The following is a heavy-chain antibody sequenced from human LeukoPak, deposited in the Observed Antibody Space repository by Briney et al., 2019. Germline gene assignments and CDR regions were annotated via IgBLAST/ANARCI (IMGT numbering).Heavy chain of an antibody. J-gene: IGHJ6*04. Sequence: ASVKVSCKASGYTFTSYYMHWVRQAPGQGLEWMGIINPSGGSTSYAKKFQGRVTMTRDTSTSTVYMELSSLRSEDTAVYYCARERLLWFGELLNRYYYYGMDVWGKGTTVTVSS. CDR3: ARERLLWFGELLNRYYYYGMDV. D-gene: IGHD3-10*01. CDR2: INPSGGST. V-gene: IGHV1-46*01. CDR1: GYTFTSYY.